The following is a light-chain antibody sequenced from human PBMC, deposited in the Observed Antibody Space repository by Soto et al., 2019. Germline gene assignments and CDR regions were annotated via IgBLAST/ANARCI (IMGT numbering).Light chain of an antibody. Sequence: IVLTQSPGTLSLSPGERATLSCRASHGVSSSFLAWYQQKPGQAPRLLIYGASSRATGIPDRFSGSGSGTDFTLTISKLEPEDFAVYYCQEHASIFGQGTRLEIK. CDR3: QEHASI. CDR1: HGVSSSF. CDR2: GAS. J-gene: IGKJ5*01. V-gene: IGKV3-20*01.